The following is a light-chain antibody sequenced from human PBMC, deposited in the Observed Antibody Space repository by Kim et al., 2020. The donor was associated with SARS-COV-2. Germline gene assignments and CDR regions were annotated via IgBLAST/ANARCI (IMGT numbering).Light chain of an antibody. J-gene: IGLJ2*01. Sequence: GQSVTIACTGTSSDGGGYNFVSWYQQKPGKAPKLMIYEVNKRPSGVPDRFSGSKSGNTASLTISGLQAEDEADYYCCSYAGSYTLVFGGGTQLTVL. V-gene: IGLV2-11*01. CDR1: SSDGGGYNF. CDR2: EVN. CDR3: CSYAGSYTLV.